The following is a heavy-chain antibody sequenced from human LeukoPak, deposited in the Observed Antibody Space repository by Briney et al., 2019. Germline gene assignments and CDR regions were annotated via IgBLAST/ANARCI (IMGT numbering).Heavy chain of an antibody. CDR1: GGSISSGSYY. D-gene: IGHD3-10*01. V-gene: IGHV4-61*02. CDR2: IYTSGST. CDR3: ARARLWFGELDFDY. J-gene: IGHJ4*02. Sequence: SETLSLTCTVSGGSISSGSYYWSWIRQPAGKGLEWIGRIYTSGSTNYNPSLKSRVTISVDTSKNQFSLKLSSVTAADTAVYYCARARLWFGELDFDYWGQGTLVTVSS.